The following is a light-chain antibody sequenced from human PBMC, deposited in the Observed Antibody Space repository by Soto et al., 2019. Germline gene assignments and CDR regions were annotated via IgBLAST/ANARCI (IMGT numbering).Light chain of an antibody. V-gene: IGKV1-9*01. Sequence: DIHLTQSPSFLSASVGDRVTITCRASQGISTYLAWYQQKPGKAPNLLIYTASTLQTGVPSRFSGSAFGTEFTLTISSLQPEDFATYYCQQLAGFPIIFGQGTRLEIK. CDR1: QGISTY. CDR2: TAS. CDR3: QQLAGFPII. J-gene: IGKJ5*01.